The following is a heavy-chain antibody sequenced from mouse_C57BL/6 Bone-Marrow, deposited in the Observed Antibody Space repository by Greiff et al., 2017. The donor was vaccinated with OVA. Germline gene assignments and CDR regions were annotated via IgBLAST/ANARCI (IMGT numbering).Heavy chain of an antibody. J-gene: IGHJ1*03. CDR3: ARQNWDIWYFDV. CDR2: ISNGGGST. CDR1: GFTFSDYY. D-gene: IGHD4-1*01. V-gene: IGHV5-12*01. Sequence: DVKLVESGGGLVQPGGSLKLSCAASGFTFSDYYMYWVRQTPEKRLEWVAYISNGGGSTYYPDTVKGRFTISRDNAKNTLYLQMSRLKSEDTAMYYCARQNWDIWYFDVWGTGTTVTVSS.